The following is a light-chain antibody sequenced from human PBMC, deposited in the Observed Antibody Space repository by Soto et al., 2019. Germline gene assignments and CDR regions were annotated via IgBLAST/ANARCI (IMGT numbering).Light chain of an antibody. CDR2: VAS. CDR1: QSLLHSNGYNY. J-gene: IGKJ1*01. V-gene: IGKV2-28*01. Sequence: DIVMTQSPLSLPATPGEPASISCRSSQSLLHSNGYNYLEGYLQKPGQSPQLLIHVASNRACWVPERFSGSGSGTEFTLNMSRWEGDDVGFYYCLQYLQSPWTFGQGNKVAIQ. CDR3: LQYLQSPWT.